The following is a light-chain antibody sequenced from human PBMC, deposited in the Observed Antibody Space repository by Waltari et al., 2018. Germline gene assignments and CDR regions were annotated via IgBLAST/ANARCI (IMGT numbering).Light chain of an antibody. V-gene: IGKV1-27*01. CDR3: QQDSTIPWT. CDR1: QGINKD. J-gene: IGKJ1*01. Sequence: DIQMTQSPSSLSASVGDRVTVTCRATQGINKDLSWYQQKSGKVPTLLIFAASTLQTGVSSRFSCSGSWTDFTLTIRSLQPEDVATYYCQQDSTIPWTFGQGTEVEIK. CDR2: AAS.